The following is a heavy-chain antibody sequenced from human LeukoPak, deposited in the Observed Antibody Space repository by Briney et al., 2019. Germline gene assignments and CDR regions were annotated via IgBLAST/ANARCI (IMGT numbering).Heavy chain of an antibody. V-gene: IGHV1-69*05. J-gene: IGHJ4*02. Sequence: GASVKVSCKASGGTFSSYAISWVRQAPGQGLEWMGRIIPIFGTANYAQKFQGRVTITTDESTSTAYMELSSLRSEDTAVYYCARVVCSGGSCYMGDGVYFDCWGQGTLVTVSS. CDR2: IIPIFGTA. D-gene: IGHD2-15*01. CDR1: GGTFSSYA. CDR3: ARVVCSGGSCYMGDGVYFDC.